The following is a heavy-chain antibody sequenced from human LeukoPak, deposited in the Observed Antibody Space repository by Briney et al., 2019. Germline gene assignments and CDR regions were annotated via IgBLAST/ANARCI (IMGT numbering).Heavy chain of an antibody. V-gene: IGHV3-7*01. CDR3: ARLAADYGMDV. CDR2: IKQDGSEK. J-gene: IGHJ6*02. Sequence: GGSLRLSCAVSGFTFSSYWMSWVRQAPGKGLEWVANIKQDGSEKYYVDSVKGRLTISRDNAKNSLYLQMNSLRAEDTAVYYCARLAADYGMDVWGQGTTVTVSS. CDR1: GFTFSSYW. D-gene: IGHD2-15*01.